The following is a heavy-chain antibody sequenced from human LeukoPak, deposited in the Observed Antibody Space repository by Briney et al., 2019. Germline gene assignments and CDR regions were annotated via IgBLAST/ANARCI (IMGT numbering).Heavy chain of an antibody. CDR2: IYYSGST. CDR3: ARWSGATNYFDY. CDR1: GYSISSDYY. Sequence: SETLSLTCTVSGYSISSDYYWGWIRQPPGKGLEWIGSIYYSGSTYYNPSLKSRVTISVDTSKNQFSLKLSSVTAADTAVYYCARWSGATNYFDYWGQGTLVTVSS. J-gene: IGHJ4*02. V-gene: IGHV4-38-2*02. D-gene: IGHD1-26*01.